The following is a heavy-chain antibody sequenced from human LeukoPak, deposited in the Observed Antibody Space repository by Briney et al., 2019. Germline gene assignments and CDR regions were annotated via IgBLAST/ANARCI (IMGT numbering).Heavy chain of an antibody. CDR1: GGSIGSYY. CDR3: ARDLGDYYDSSGYCNWFDP. CDR2: IYTSGST. J-gene: IGHJ5*02. V-gene: IGHV4-4*07. D-gene: IGHD3-22*01. Sequence: SETLSLTCTVSGGSIGSYYWSWIRQPAGKGLEWIGRIYTSGSTNYNPSLKSRVTMSVDTSKNQFSLKLSSVTAADTAVYYCARDLGDYYDSSGYCNWFDPWGQGTLVTVSS.